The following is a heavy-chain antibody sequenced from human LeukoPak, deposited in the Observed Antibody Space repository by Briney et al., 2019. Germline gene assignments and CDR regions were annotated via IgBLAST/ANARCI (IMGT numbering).Heavy chain of an antibody. Sequence: GASVKVSCKASGGTFSSYTISWVRQAPGQGLEWMGRIIPILGIANYAQKLQGRVTITADKSTSTAYMELSSLRSEDTAVYYCARDMGIIAAAAAFDYWGQGTLVTVSS. V-gene: IGHV1-69*04. CDR2: IIPILGIA. D-gene: IGHD6-13*01. J-gene: IGHJ4*02. CDR3: ARDMGIIAAAAAFDY. CDR1: GGTFSSYT.